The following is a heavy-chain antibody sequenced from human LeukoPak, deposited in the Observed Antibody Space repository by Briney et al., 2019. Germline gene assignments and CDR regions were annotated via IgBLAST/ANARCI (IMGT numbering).Heavy chain of an antibody. CDR2: IYHSGST. CDR1: GGSISSGGYY. Sequence: SQTLSLTCTVSGGSISSGGYYWSWIRQPPGKGLEWIGYIYHSGSTYYNPSLKSRVTISVDRSKNQFSLKLSSVTAADTAVYYCARVPGPNWFDPWGQGTLVTVSS. V-gene: IGHV4-30-2*01. CDR3: ARVPGPNWFDP. J-gene: IGHJ5*02.